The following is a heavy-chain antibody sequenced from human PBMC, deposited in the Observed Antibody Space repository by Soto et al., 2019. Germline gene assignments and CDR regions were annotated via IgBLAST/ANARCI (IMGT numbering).Heavy chain of an antibody. Sequence: GASVKVSCKASRYTFTSYDVNWVRQATGQGFGWMGWMNPDSGNTGFAQKFQGRVTLTRNSSISTAYMELSSLRVEDTALFFCVRDPSYYGSGSYYYFDLWGQGTQVTVSS. J-gene: IGHJ4*02. CDR3: VRDPSYYGSGSYYYFDL. D-gene: IGHD3-10*01. CDR1: RYTFTSYD. CDR2: MNPDSGNT. V-gene: IGHV1-8*01.